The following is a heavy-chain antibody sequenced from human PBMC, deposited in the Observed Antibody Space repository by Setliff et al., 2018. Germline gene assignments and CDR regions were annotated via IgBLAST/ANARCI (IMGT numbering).Heavy chain of an antibody. D-gene: IGHD3-22*01. Sequence: KPSETLSLTCAVHGGSFSDYYWSWIRQPPGKGLEWIGQITHSGSTNYNSSLKSRVTISLDTSKNQFSLKLSSVTAADTAVYYCARLWISYESNTYFYPKYFDFWGQGTLVTVSS. CDR2: ITHSGST. CDR3: ARLWISYESNTYFYPKYFDF. J-gene: IGHJ4*02. V-gene: IGHV4-34*01. CDR1: GGSFSDYY.